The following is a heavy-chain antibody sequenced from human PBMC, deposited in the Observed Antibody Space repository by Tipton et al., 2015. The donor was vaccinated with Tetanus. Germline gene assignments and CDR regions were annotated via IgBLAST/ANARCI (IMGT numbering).Heavy chain of an antibody. J-gene: IGHJ4*02. V-gene: IGHV4-31*03. CDR3: ARDQARGARGWNYFDY. CDR1: GGSITSGGYY. CDR2: IYYSGST. Sequence: TLSLTCTVSGGSITSGGYYWSWIRQHPGKGLEWIGDIYYSGSTYYNPSLKSRVTISVDTSKNQFSLKLNSVTAADTAVYYCARDQARGARGWNYFDYWGQGTPVPVSS. D-gene: IGHD1-26*01.